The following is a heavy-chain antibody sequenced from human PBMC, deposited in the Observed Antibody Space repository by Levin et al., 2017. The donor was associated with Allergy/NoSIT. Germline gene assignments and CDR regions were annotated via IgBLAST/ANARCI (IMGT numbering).Heavy chain of an antibody. CDR3: ARELPTHSRSGKNWFDP. V-gene: IGHV1-2*06. CDR1: GYTFTGYY. D-gene: IGHD6-6*01. J-gene: IGHJ5*02. CDR2: INPNSGGT. Sequence: GGSLRLSCKASGYTFTGYYMHWVRQAPGQGLEWMGRINPNSGGTNYAQKFQGRVTMTRDTSISTAYMELSRLRSDDTAVYYCARELPTHSRSGKNWFDPWGQGTLVTVSS.